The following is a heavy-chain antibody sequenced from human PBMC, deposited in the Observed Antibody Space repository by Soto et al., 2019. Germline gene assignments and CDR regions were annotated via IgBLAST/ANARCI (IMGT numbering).Heavy chain of an antibody. V-gene: IGHV3-23*01. D-gene: IGHD1-26*01. CDR3: AKLPSPRIVGVDFFFEF. CDR1: GFTFSSYT. CDR2: ISGSGGTT. J-gene: IGHJ4*02. Sequence: EAQLLESGGGLVQPGGSLRLSCAASGFTFSSYTMTWVRQTPGKGLEWVSVISGSGGTTYYADSVKGRFTISRDNSKNPLYLQMNSLRAEDTAVYYCAKLPSPRIVGVDFFFEFWGQGTLVTVSS.